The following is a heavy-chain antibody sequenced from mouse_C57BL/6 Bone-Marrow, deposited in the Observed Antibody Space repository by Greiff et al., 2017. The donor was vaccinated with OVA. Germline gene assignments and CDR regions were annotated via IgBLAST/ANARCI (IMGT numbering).Heavy chain of an antibody. CDR2: IWRGGST. Sequence: VQLQESGPGLVQPSQSLYLHCTLSGFSLTSYGVHWVRQSPGKGLEWLGVIWRGGSTDYNAAFMSRLSITKDNSKSQVFFKMNSLQADDTAIYYCAKKGTGTWFAYWGQGTLVTVSA. CDR1: GFSLTSYG. CDR3: AKKGTGTWFAY. J-gene: IGHJ3*01. D-gene: IGHD4-1*01. V-gene: IGHV2-5*01.